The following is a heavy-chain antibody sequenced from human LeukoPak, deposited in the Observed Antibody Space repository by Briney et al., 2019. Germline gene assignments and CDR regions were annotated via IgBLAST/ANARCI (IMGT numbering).Heavy chain of an antibody. CDR1: GYTFTGYY. D-gene: IGHD1-1*01. J-gene: IGHJ4*02. CDR3: AREGLYNWNAKTDY. V-gene: IGHV1-2*06. Sequence: ASVKVSCKASGYTFTGYYMHWVRQAPGQGLEWMGRINPNSGGTNYAQKFQGRVTMTRDTSISTAYMELRSLRSDDTAVYYCAREGLYNWNAKTDYWGQGTLVTVSS. CDR2: INPNSGGT.